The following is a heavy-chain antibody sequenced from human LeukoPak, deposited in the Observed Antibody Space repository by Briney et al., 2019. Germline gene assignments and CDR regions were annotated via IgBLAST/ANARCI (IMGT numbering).Heavy chain of an antibody. J-gene: IGHJ4*02. CDR3: ARDPIRLVHDY. Sequence: ASVKVSCKASGYTFTSYGISWVRQAPGQGLEWMGWISAYNGNTNYAQKLQGRVTKTTDTSTSTAYMELRSLRSDDTAVYCCARDPIRLVHDYWGQGTLVTVSS. CDR1: GYTFTSYG. CDR2: ISAYNGNT. V-gene: IGHV1-18*01. D-gene: IGHD6-19*01.